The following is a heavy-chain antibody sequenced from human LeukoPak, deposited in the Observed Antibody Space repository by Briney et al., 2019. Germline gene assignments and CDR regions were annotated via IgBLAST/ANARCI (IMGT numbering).Heavy chain of an antibody. CDR3: ARTPIMVRGLHFDY. CDR2: IYTSGST. CDR1: GGSISSYY. V-gene: IGHV4-4*07. Sequence: PSETLSLTCTVSGGSISSYYWSWIRQPAGKGLEWIGRIYTSGSTNYNPSLKSRVTMSVDTSKNQFSLKLSSVTAADTAVYYCARTPIMVRGLHFDYWGQGTLVTVSS. D-gene: IGHD2-8*01. J-gene: IGHJ4*02.